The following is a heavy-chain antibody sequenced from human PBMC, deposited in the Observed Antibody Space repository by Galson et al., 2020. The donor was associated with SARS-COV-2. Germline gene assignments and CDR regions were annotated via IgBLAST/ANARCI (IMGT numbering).Heavy chain of an antibody. V-gene: IGHV3-66*01. D-gene: IGHD3-10*01. Sequence: GESLKISCAASGLTVSSNYMSWVRPAPGKGLEWVSVIYSGGSTYYADSVKGRFTISRDNSKNTLYLQMNSLRAEDTAVYYCAREIKSGRGGFDDWGQGALVTVSS. J-gene: IGHJ4*02. CDR1: GLTVSSNY. CDR2: IYSGGST. CDR3: AREIKSGRGGFDD.